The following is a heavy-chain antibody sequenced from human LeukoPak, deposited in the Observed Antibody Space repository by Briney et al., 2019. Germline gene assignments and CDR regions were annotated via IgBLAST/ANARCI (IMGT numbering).Heavy chain of an antibody. D-gene: IGHD1-26*01. Sequence: PGGSLRLSCAASGFTFSSYGMHWVRQAPGKGLEWVAVISYDGSNKYYADSVKGRFTISRDNSKNTLYLQTNSLRAEDTAVYYCAKHYEGATLDVWGQGTTVTVSS. CDR3: AKHYEGATLDV. CDR2: ISYDGSNK. V-gene: IGHV3-30*18. J-gene: IGHJ6*02. CDR1: GFTFSSYG.